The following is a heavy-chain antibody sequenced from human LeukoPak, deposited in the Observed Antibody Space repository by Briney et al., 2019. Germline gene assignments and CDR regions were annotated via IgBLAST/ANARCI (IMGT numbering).Heavy chain of an antibody. V-gene: IGHV3-23*01. D-gene: IGHD6-13*01. CDR1: GFTFSNYA. Sequence: SGGSLRLSCAASGFTFSNYAISWVRRAPGKGLEWVSTISDSISSTYYADSVKGRFTISRDNFKNTLYLQMNSLRAEDTAVYYCAKGQAATMYYFDYWGQGTLVTVSS. CDR3: AKGQAATMYYFDY. J-gene: IGHJ4*02. CDR2: ISDSISST.